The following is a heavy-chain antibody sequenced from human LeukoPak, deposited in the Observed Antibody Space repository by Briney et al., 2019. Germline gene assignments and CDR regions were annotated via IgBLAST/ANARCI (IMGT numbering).Heavy chain of an antibody. CDR2: IIPIFGTA. CDR1: GGTFSSYA. V-gene: IGHV1-69*06. Sequence: SVKVSCKASGGTFSSYAISWVRQAPGQGLEWMGGIIPIFGTANYAQKFQGRVTITADKSTSTAYMELSSLRSEDTAVYYCARGVMREYSSSSPIYYFDYWGQGTLVTVSS. J-gene: IGHJ4*02. D-gene: IGHD6-6*01. CDR3: ARGVMREYSSSSPIYYFDY.